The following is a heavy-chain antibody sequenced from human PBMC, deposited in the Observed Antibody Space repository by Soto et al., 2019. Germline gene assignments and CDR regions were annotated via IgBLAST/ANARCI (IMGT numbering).Heavy chain of an antibody. CDR3: ARDRTGVGSAFDI. D-gene: IGHD1-26*01. V-gene: IGHV1-69*01. J-gene: IGHJ3*02. Sequence: QVQLVQSGVEVKKPGSSVKVSCKASGGTFSSYAISWVRQAPRQGLEWMGGIIPIFGTANYAQKFQGRVTITADESTSTAYMELGSLRSEDTAVYYCARDRTGVGSAFDIWGQGTMVTVSS. CDR1: GGTFSSYA. CDR2: IIPIFGTA.